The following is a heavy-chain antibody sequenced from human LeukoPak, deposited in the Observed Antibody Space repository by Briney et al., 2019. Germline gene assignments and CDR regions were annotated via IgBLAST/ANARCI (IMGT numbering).Heavy chain of an antibody. V-gene: IGHV4-59*08. J-gene: IGHJ3*02. Sequence: SETLSLTCTVSGGSISSYYWSWIRQPPGKGLEWIGYIYYSGSTNYNPSLKSRVTISVDTSKNQFSLKLSSVTAADTAVYYCARYLTWAMVKTPNAFDIWGQGTMVTVSS. CDR2: IYYSGST. CDR3: ARYLTWAMVKTPNAFDI. CDR1: GGSISSYY. D-gene: IGHD5-18*01.